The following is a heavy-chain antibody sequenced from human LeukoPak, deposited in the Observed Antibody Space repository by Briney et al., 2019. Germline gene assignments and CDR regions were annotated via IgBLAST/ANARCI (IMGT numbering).Heavy chain of an antibody. J-gene: IGHJ4*02. D-gene: IGHD5-18*01. CDR1: GVSISSYY. Sequence: PSETLSLTCTVSGVSISSYYWSWIRQPPGKGLEWVGYIYYSGSNNYNPSLKSRVTISVDTSKNQFSLKLSSVTAADTAVYYCASTNVDTAMVKAHYFDYWGQGTLVTVSS. CDR2: IYYSGSN. CDR3: ASTNVDTAMVKAHYFDY. V-gene: IGHV4-59*01.